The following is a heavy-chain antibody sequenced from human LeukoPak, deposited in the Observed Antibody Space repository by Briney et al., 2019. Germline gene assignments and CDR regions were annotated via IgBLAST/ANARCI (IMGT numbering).Heavy chain of an antibody. CDR3: ARDSSAFDI. CDR2: IWYDGSNT. Sequence: GRSLRLSCAASGFTFSSYGMHWVRQAPGKGLEWVAVIWYDGSNTYYADSVKGRFTISRDNSKNTLYLQMNSLRAEDTAVYYCARDSSAFDIWGQGTMVTVSS. J-gene: IGHJ3*02. V-gene: IGHV3-33*01. CDR1: GFTFSSYG.